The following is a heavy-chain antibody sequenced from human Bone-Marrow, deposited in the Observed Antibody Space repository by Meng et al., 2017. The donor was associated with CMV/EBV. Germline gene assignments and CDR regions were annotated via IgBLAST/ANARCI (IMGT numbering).Heavy chain of an antibody. J-gene: IGHJ5*02. Sequence: KVSCKGSGYSFTSYWIGWVRQMPGKGLERMGIIYPGDSDTRYSPSFQGQVTISADKSISTAYLQWSSLKASDTAMYYCARIGMERRLGWFDPWGQGTLVTVSS. CDR3: ARIGMERRLGWFDP. CDR1: GYSFTSYW. D-gene: IGHD1-1*01. V-gene: IGHV5-51*01. CDR2: IYPGDSDT.